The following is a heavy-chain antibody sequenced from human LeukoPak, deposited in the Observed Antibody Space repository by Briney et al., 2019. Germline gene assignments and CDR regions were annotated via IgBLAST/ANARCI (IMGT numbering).Heavy chain of an antibody. V-gene: IGHV3-30*04. CDR3: ARDIVPSGYYYYYMDV. D-gene: IGHD1-26*01. Sequence: GGSLRLSCAASGFTFSSYAMHWVRQAPGKGLEWVAVISYDGSNKYYADSVKGRFTISRDNSKNTLYLQMNSLRAEDTAVYYCARDIVPSGYYYYYMDVWGKGTTVTVSS. J-gene: IGHJ6*03. CDR2: ISYDGSNK. CDR1: GFTFSSYA.